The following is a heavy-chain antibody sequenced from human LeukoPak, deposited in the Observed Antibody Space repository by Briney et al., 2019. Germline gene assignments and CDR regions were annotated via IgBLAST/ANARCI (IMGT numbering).Heavy chain of an antibody. CDR1: GFTFSSYG. J-gene: IGHJ4*02. Sequence: GGSLRLSCAASGFTFSSYGMHWVRRAPGKGLEWVAVIWYDGSNKYYADSVKGRFTISRDNSKNTLYLQMNSLRAEDTAVYYCARDTKRFGESIDYWGQGTLVTVSS. CDR2: IWYDGSNK. CDR3: ARDTKRFGESIDY. D-gene: IGHD3-10*01. V-gene: IGHV3-33*01.